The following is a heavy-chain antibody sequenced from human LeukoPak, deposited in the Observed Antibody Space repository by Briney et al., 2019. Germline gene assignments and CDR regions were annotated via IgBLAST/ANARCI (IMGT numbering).Heavy chain of an antibody. Sequence: SETLSLTCTVSGGSISSSGYYWGCIRQPPGKGLEWIGSIYYSGSTYYNPSLKSRVTISVDTSKNQFSLKVSSVTAADTALYYCARHLYGDYGPFDYWGQGTPVTVSS. CDR1: GGSISSSGYY. D-gene: IGHD4-17*01. CDR3: ARHLYGDYGPFDY. J-gene: IGHJ4*02. CDR2: IYYSGST. V-gene: IGHV4-39*01.